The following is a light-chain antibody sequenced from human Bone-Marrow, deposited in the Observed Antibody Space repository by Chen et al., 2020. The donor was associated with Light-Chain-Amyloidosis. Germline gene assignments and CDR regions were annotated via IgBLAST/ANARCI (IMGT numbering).Light chain of an antibody. CDR2: DNN. Sequence: QSVLTQPPSVSGAPGQKVTISCTGSRSNLGAGYDVHWYQQLPGTAPKLLIYDNNNRPSGVPDRFSGSEAGTSAFRAIPGLQAEDGADYYCQSYDMSLYSSVCGGGTKLTVL. V-gene: IGLV1-40*01. CDR3: QSYDMSLYSSV. CDR1: RSNLGAGYD. J-gene: IGLJ3*02.